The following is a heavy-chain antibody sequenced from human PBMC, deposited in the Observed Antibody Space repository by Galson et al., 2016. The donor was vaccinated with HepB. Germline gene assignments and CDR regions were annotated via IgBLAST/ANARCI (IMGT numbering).Heavy chain of an antibody. D-gene: IGHD2-21*01. CDR2: ISYDGSYK. J-gene: IGHJ4*02. V-gene: IGHV3-30*18. CDR3: AKDLNGVVPASGMD. CDR1: GFTFSSFG. Sequence: SLRLSCAATGFTFSSFGIHWVRQAPGKGLEWVALISYDGSYKYFADSVKGRFTVSRDNSKRTLYLQINSLRPEDTAVYYCAKDLNGVVPASGMDWGQGTLVSVSS.